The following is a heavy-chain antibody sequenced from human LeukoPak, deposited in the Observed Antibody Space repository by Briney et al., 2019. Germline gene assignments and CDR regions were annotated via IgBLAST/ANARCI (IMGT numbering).Heavy chain of an antibody. V-gene: IGHV1-2*02. J-gene: IGHJ4*02. CDR2: INPNSGGT. CDR1: RYTFTGYY. Sequence: GASVKVSCKASRYTFTGYYMHWVRQAPGQGLEWMGWINPNSGGTNYAQKFQGRVTMTRDTSISTAYMELSRLRSDDTAVYYCATPGPYSSSWYLFDYWGQGTLVTVSS. D-gene: IGHD6-13*01. CDR3: ATPGPYSSSWYLFDY.